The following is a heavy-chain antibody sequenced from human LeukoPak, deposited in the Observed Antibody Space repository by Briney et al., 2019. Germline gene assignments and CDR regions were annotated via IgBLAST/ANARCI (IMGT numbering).Heavy chain of an antibody. J-gene: IGHJ6*03. CDR3: ARGAVVPAARGDYYYYYYMDV. V-gene: IGHV4-4*07. CDR1: GGSISSYY. D-gene: IGHD2-2*01. Sequence: SETLSLTCTVSGGSISSYYWGWIRQPAGKGLEWIGRIYTSGSTNYNPSLKSRVTMSVDTSKNQFSLKLSSVTAADTAVYYCARGAVVPAARGDYYYYYYMDVWGKGTTVTVFS. CDR2: IYTSGST.